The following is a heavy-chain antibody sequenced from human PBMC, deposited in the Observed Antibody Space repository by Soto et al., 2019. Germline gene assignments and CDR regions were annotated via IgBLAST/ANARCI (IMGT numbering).Heavy chain of an antibody. CDR2: FDPTNSYT. Sequence: EVQLVQSGAEAKKPGEPLRISCQGSGYSFTNYWITWVRQMPGKGLEWMGYFDPTNSYTKYSPSFQGHVTISVDESISTASLQWSSLKASDTATYYCARHDYGAYVSGCDYWGQGTLVTVSS. CDR1: GYSFTNYW. V-gene: IGHV5-10-1*01. J-gene: IGHJ4*02. CDR3: ARHDYGAYVSGCDY. D-gene: IGHD4-17*01.